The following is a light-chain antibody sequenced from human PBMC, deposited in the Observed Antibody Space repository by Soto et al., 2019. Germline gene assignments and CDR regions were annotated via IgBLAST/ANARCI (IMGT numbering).Light chain of an antibody. CDR1: QTVRNKY. J-gene: IGKJ1*01. Sequence: EFVLTQSPGTLSLSPGERATLSCRASQTVRNKYLAWYQQKPGQAPRLLIYDASSRATGIPDRFSGGGSGTDFTLTISRLETEDFAVYYCQQYGSSPQTFCQGTKVDIK. CDR2: DAS. CDR3: QQYGSSPQT. V-gene: IGKV3-20*01.